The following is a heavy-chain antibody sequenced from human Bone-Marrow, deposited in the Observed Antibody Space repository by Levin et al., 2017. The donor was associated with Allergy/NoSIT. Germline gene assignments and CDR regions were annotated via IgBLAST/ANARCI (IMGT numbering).Heavy chain of an antibody. V-gene: IGHV3-33*01. CDR2: IWYDGSNK. Sequence: GESLKISCAASGFTFSSYGMHWVRQAPGKGLEWVALIWYDGSNKYYADSVKGRFTISRDNSENTLYLQMKSLRAEDTAVYYCARGYYYRSGSYYTPLNYWGQGALVTVSS. D-gene: IGHD3-10*01. CDR3: ARGYYYRSGSYYTPLNY. CDR1: GFTFSSYG. J-gene: IGHJ4*02.